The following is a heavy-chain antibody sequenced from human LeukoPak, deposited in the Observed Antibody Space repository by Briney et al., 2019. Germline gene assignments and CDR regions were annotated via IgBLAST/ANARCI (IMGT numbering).Heavy chain of an antibody. D-gene: IGHD2-2*01. CDR2: IRYDGSNK. J-gene: IGHJ4*02. Sequence: GGSLRLSCAASGFTSSSYGMHWVRQAPGKGLEWVAFIRYDGSNKYYADSVKGRFTISRDNSKNTLYLQMNSLRAEDTAVYYCAKENGDCSSTSCYDYWGQGTLVTVSS. V-gene: IGHV3-30*02. CDR1: GFTSSSYG. CDR3: AKENGDCSSTSCYDY.